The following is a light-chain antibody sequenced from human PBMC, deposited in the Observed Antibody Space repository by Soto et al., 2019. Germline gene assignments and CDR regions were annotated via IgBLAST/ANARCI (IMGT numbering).Light chain of an antibody. J-gene: IGKJ1*01. CDR3: QQRSNWRST. CDR2: GAS. Sequence: VLMQIPSTLYVSQGESATVSCRASQSITSSLAWYQQKPGKAPRLLIYGASTRDTGIPARFSGSGSGTDFTLTISSLEPEDFAVYYCQQRSNWRSTFGQGTKVDIK. CDR1: QSITSS. V-gene: IGKV3-15*01.